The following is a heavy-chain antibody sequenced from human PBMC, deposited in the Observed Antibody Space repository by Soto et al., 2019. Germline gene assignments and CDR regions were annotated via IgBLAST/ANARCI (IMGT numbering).Heavy chain of an antibody. J-gene: IGHJ4*02. CDR1: GGSISSSSYY. V-gene: IGHV4-39*07. Sequence: SETLSLTCTVSGGSISSSSYYWGWIRQPPGKGLEWIGYIYYSGSTYYNPSLKSRVTISVDTSKNQFSLKLSSVTAADTAAYYCARGTPDIVVVPAALYFDYWGQGTLVTVSS. CDR2: IYYSGST. CDR3: ARGTPDIVVVPAALYFDY. D-gene: IGHD2-2*01.